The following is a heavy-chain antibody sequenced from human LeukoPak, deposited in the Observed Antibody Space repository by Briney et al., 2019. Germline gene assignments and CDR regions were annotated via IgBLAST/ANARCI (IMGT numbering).Heavy chain of an antibody. CDR1: GYTFTSYG. CDR3: ARGGYIVATGPYYYYMDV. CDR2: ISAYNGNT. Sequence: ASVKVSCKASGYTFTSYGISWVRQAPGQGLEWMGWISAYNGNTNYAQKLQGRVTMTTDTSTSTAYMELRSLRSDDTAVYYCARGGYIVATGPYYYYMDVWGKGTTVTVSS. V-gene: IGHV1-18*01. J-gene: IGHJ6*03. D-gene: IGHD5-12*01.